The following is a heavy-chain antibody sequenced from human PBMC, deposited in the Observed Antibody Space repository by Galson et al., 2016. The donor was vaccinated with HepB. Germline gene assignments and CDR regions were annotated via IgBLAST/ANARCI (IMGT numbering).Heavy chain of an antibody. CDR3: VRDWWGALDY. D-gene: IGHD2-15*01. V-gene: IGHV4-4*07. CDR1: GDSISNVYY. Sequence: ETLSLTCTVSGDSISNVYYWSWIRQPAGKGLEWIGRLHTSGSTKYNPSLKSRVTISVDTSKNQFFLTLRSVTAAGTAVYYCVRDWWGALDYWGQGTLVTVSS. CDR2: LHTSGST. J-gene: IGHJ4*02.